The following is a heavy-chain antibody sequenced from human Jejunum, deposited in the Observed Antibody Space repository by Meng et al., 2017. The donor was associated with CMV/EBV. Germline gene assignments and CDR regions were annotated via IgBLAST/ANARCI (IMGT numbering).Heavy chain of an antibody. J-gene: IGHJ4*02. CDR1: GFTFSNYW. Sequence: LSCAASGFTFSNYWMTWVRQAPGKGLEWVANIKEDGSEKYYVDSVNGRFTISRDNAKNSLYLQMNSLRAEDTAVYYCARRRNSNWFDYWGQGTLVTVSS. V-gene: IGHV3-7*01. D-gene: IGHD4-11*01. CDR3: ARRRNSNWFDY. CDR2: IKEDGSEK.